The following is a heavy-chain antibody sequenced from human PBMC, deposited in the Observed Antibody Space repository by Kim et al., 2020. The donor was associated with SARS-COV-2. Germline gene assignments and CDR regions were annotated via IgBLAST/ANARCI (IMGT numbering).Heavy chain of an antibody. CDR1: GFTFSNYA. CDR2: ISDSGGST. J-gene: IGHJ4*02. Sequence: GGSLRLSCAASGFTFSNYAMSWVRQAPGMGLEWVSFISDSGGSTYYADSVKGRFTFSRDNSKNTLYLQITSLRAEDTALYYCAKGHTETIGGIDYWGQETLVTVSS. CDR3: AKGHTETIGGIDY. D-gene: IGHD1-26*01. V-gene: IGHV3-23*01.